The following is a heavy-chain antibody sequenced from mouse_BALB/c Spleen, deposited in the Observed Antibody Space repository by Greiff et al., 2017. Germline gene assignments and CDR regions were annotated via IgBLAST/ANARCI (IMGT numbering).Heavy chain of an antibody. Sequence: VQLQQSGAELVRPGSSVKISCKASGYAFSSYWMNWVKQRPGQGLEWIGQIYPGDGDTNYNGKFKGKATLTADKSSSTAYMQLSSLTSEDSAVYFCARSRDYGAFAYWGQGTLVTVSA. CDR3: ARSRDYGAFAY. J-gene: IGHJ3*01. V-gene: IGHV1-80*01. CDR1: GYAFSSYW. D-gene: IGHD1-1*01. CDR2: IYPGDGDT.